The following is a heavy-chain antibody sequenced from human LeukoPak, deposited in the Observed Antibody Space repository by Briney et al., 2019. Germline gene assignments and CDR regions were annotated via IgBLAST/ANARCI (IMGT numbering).Heavy chain of an antibody. CDR1: GFAVSSNH. Sequence: GGSLRLSCAASGFAVSSNHMSWVRQAPGKGLEWVSVIYSGGSTYYADSVKGRFTISRDNSKNTLYLQMNSLRAEDTAVYYCASHSSSWYGFDYWGQGTLVTVSS. CDR2: IYSGGST. J-gene: IGHJ4*02. D-gene: IGHD6-13*01. V-gene: IGHV3-53*01. CDR3: ASHSSSWYGFDY.